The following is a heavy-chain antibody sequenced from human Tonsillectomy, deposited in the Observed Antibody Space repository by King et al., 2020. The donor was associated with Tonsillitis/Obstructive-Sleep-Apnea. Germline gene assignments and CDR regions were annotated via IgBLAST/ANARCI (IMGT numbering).Heavy chain of an antibody. Sequence: QLVQSGGGVVQPGRSLRLSCAASGFTFSSYAMHWVRQAPGKGLEWVAVISYDGSNKYYADSVKGRFTISRDNSKNTLYLQMNSLRAEDTAVYYCARGGYITVGAFDIWGQGTMVTVSS. J-gene: IGHJ3*02. CDR2: ISYDGSNK. D-gene: IGHD4-11*01. V-gene: IGHV3-30*01. CDR3: ARGGYITVGAFDI. CDR1: GFTFSSYA.